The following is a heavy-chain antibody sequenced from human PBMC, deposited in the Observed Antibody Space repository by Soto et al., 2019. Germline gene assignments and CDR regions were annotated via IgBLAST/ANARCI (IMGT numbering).Heavy chain of an antibody. CDR2: INPNSGGT. CDR3: ARDFLGSSGWFDY. J-gene: IGHJ4*02. CDR1: GYTFTGYY. Sequence: ASVKVSCKASGYTFTGYYMHWVRQAPGQGLEWMGWINPNSGGTNYAQKFQGWVTMTRDTSISTAYMELSRLRSDDTAGDYCARDFLGSSGWFDYWGQGTLVTVSS. D-gene: IGHD6-19*01. V-gene: IGHV1-2*04.